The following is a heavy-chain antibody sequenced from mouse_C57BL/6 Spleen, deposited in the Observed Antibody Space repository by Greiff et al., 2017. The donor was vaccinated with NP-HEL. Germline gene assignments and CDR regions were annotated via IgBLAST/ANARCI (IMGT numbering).Heavy chain of an antibody. CDR2: IWRGGGT. CDR3: ARNLRYGNYAMDY. CDR1: GFSLTSYG. Sequence: QVQLQQSGPGLVQPSQSLSITCTVSGFSLTSYGVHWVRQSPGKGLEWLGVIWRGGGTDYNAAFISRLSISKDNSKSQVFFKMNSLQADDTAIYYCARNLRYGNYAMDYWGQGTSVTVSS. V-gene: IGHV2-2*01. D-gene: IGHD2-10*02. J-gene: IGHJ4*01.